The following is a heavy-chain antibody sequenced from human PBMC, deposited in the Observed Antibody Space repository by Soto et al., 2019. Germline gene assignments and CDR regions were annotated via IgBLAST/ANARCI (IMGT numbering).Heavy chain of an antibody. J-gene: IGHJ4*02. CDR1: GGSISSSSYY. CDR2: IYYSGST. CDR3: ARHLWFSGWLVDY. Sequence: QLQLQESGPGLVKPSETLSLTCTVSGGSISSSSYYWGWIRQPPGKGLEWIGSIYYSGSTYYNPSLKSRVTISVDTSKNQFSLKLSSVTAADTAVYYCARHLWFSGWLVDYWGQGTLVTVSS. D-gene: IGHD6-19*01. V-gene: IGHV4-39*01.